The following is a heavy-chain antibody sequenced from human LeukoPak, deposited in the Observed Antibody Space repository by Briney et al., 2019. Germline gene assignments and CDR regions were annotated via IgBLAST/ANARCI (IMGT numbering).Heavy chain of an antibody. V-gene: IGHV4-59*02. CDR1: GGSVSDYY. CDR2: IYYTGST. Sequence: SETLSLTSTISGGSVSDYYWSWIRQSPGKGLEWIGYIYYTGSTTYNPSLKSRVTMSADTSKNQFSLKLSSVTAADTAVYYCASLQLANDYWGQGTLVTVSS. J-gene: IGHJ4*02. CDR3: ASLQLANDY. D-gene: IGHD1-1*01.